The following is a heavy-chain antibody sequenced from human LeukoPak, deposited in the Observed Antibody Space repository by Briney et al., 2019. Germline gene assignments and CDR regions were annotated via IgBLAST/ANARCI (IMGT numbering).Heavy chain of an antibody. Sequence: GASVKVSCKASGYSFTGNFMHWVRQAPGQGLEWMGRIDPNSGGTDYAQKFQGRVTMTRNTSISTAYMELSSLRSEDTAVYYCARGRGWLQTGIDYWGQGTLVTVSS. D-gene: IGHD5-24*01. CDR1: GYSFTGNF. V-gene: IGHV1-2*02. CDR3: ARGRGWLQTGIDY. J-gene: IGHJ4*02. CDR2: IDPNSGGT.